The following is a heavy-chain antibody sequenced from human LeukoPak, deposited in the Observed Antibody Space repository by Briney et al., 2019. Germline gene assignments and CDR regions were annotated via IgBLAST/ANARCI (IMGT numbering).Heavy chain of an antibody. D-gene: IGHD6-13*01. CDR1: GGSISSGGYY. J-gene: IGHJ4*02. CDR2: IYYSGST. V-gene: IGHV4-31*03. Sequence: SETLSLTCTVSGGSISSGGYYWSWIRQHPGKGLEWIGYIYYSGSTYYNPSLKSRVTISVDTSKNQFSLKLSSVTAADTAIYYCASMYSSSSYYFDYWGQGTLVTVPS. CDR3: ASMYSSSSYYFDY.